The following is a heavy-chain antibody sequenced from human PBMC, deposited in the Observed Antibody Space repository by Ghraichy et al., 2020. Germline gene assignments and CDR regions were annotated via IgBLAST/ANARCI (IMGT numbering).Heavy chain of an antibody. D-gene: IGHD5-12*01. CDR2: IFYRGTT. CDR1: GGSVSSSIYY. Sequence: SETLSLTCTVSGGSVSSSIYYWGWIRQPPGKGLEWIGSIFYRGTTYYNPSLKSRVTLSMDTSKNQFSLKLSSVTAADTAVYYCARHTGYSGYAPSSGGQGTLVTVSS. J-gene: IGHJ4*02. V-gene: IGHV4-39*01. CDR3: ARHTGYSGYAPSS.